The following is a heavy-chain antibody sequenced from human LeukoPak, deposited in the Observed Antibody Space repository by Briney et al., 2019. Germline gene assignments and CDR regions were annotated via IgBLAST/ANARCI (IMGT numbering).Heavy chain of an antibody. CDR2: IYTSGST. D-gene: IGHD3-9*01. V-gene: IGHV4-4*07. CDR1: GGSISSYY. Sequence: PSETLSLTCTVSGGSISSYYWSWIRQPAGKGLEWIGRIYTSGSTNYNPSLKSRVTISVDTSKNQFSLKLSSVTAADTAVYYCARGSASYDILTGYYPLYYFDYWGQGTLVTVSS. J-gene: IGHJ4*02. CDR3: ARGSASYDILTGYYPLYYFDY.